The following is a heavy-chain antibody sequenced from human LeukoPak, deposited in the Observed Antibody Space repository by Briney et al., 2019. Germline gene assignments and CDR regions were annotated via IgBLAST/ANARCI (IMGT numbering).Heavy chain of an antibody. CDR2: ISYDGSNK. D-gene: IGHD3-10*01. CDR1: GFTFSSYA. Sequence: PGGSLRLSCAASGFTFSSYAMHWVRQAPGKGLEWVAVISYDGSNKYYADSVKGRFTISRDNAKNSLYLQMNSLRAEDTAVYYCARFGSDAFDIWGQGTMVTVSS. J-gene: IGHJ3*02. V-gene: IGHV3-30*04. CDR3: ARFGSDAFDI.